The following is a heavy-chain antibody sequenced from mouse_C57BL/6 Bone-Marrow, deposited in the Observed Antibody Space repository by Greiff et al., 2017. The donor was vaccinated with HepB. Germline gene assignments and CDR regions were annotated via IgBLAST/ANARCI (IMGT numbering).Heavy chain of an antibody. CDR1: GFTFSSYA. CDR2: ISDGGSYT. CDR3: ARDSPGFAY. Sequence: EVMLVESGGGLVKPGGSLKLSCAASGFTFSSYAMSWVRQTPEKRLEWVATISDGGSYTYYPDNVKGRFTISRDNAKNNLYLQMSHLKSEDTAMYYCARDSPGFAYWGQETLVTVSA. V-gene: IGHV5-4*03. D-gene: IGHD3-3*01. J-gene: IGHJ3*01.